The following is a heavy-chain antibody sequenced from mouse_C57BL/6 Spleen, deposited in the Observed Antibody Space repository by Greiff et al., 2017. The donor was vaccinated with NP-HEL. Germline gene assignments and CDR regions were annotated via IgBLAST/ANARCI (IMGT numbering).Heavy chain of an antibody. CDR1: GYTFTSYW. CDR3: TRGGFITTVPHAMDY. V-gene: IGHV1-5*01. J-gene: IGHJ4*01. D-gene: IGHD1-1*01. CDR2: IYPGNSDT. Sequence: EVQLQQSGTVLARPGASVKMSCKTSGYTFTSYWLHWVKQRPGQGLEWIGAIYPGNSDTSYNQKFNGKANLTAVTSASTAYMELSNLTNEDSAVYDCTRGGFITTVPHAMDYWGQGTSVTVSS.